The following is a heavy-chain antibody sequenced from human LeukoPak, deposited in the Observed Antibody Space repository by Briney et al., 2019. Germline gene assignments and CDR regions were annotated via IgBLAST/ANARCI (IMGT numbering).Heavy chain of an antibody. J-gene: IGHJ4*02. V-gene: IGHV4-34*01. CDR3: ARGGLVRDRGNFDY. Sequence: PSETLSLTCAVYGGSFSGYYWSWIRQPPGKGLEWIGEINHSGSTNYNPSLKSRVTISVDTSKNQFSLKLSSVTAADTAVYYCARGGLVRDRGNFDYWGQGTLVTVSS. D-gene: IGHD3-10*01. CDR1: GGSFSGYY. CDR2: INHSGST.